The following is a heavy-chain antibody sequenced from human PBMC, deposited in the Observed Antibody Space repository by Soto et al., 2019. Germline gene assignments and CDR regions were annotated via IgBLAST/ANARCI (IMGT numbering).Heavy chain of an antibody. D-gene: IGHD2-8*01. V-gene: IGHV1-18*01. CDR3: ARDITSRSLPVLRSDYYTDV. J-gene: IGHJ6*03. CDR1: GYTFTSYG. Sequence: QVPLVQSGAEVKKPGASVKVSCKASGYTFTSYGISWVRQAPGQGREWMGWISAYNGNTNYAQKLQGRVTMTTDTSTSTAYMELRSLRSDDTAVYYCARDITSRSLPVLRSDYYTDVWGKGTTVTVSS. CDR2: ISAYNGNT.